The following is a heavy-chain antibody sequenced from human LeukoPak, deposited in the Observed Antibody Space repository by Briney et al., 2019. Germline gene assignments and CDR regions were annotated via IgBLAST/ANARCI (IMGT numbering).Heavy chain of an antibody. CDR3: ARGDYYDSSGYHTYFDY. CDR2: IYHSGST. CDR1: GGSISSGYY. D-gene: IGHD3-22*01. V-gene: IGHV4-38-2*02. Sequence: SETLSLTCTVSGGSISSGYYWGWIRQPPGKGLEWIGSIYHSGSTYYNPSLKSRVTISVDTSKNQFSLKLSSVTAADTAVYYCARGDYYDSSGYHTYFDYWGQGTLVTVSS. J-gene: IGHJ4*02.